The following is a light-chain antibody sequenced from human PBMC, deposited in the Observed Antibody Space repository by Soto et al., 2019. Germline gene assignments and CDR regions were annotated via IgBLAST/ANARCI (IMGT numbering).Light chain of an antibody. V-gene: IGKV3-20*01. CDR3: QQYGSSPRT. Sequence: EIVLTQSPVTLSLSPGERATLSCRASQSVSSSYLAWYQQKPGQAPRLLIYGASSRATGNPDRFSGSGSGTDFTLTISRLEPEDFAVYYCQQYGSSPRTFGQGTKVDI. CDR1: QSVSSSY. J-gene: IGKJ1*01. CDR2: GAS.